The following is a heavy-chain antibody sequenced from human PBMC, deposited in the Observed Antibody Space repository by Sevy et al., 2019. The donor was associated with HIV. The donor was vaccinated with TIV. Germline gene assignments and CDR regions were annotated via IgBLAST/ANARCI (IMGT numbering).Heavy chain of an antibody. D-gene: IGHD6-13*01. CDR3: ARDLIAAVVPTDYYYGMDV. J-gene: IGHJ6*02. CDR2: ISYDGSNK. Sequence: GGSLRLSCAASGFTFRSYAMHWVRQAPGKGLEWVAVISYDGSNKYYADSVKGRFTISRDNSKNTLYLQINSLRAEDTAVYYCARDLIAAVVPTDYYYGMDVWGQGTTVTVSS. V-gene: IGHV3-30-3*01. CDR1: GFTFRSYA.